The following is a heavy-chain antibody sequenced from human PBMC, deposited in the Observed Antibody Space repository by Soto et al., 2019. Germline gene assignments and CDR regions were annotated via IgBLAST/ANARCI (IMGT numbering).Heavy chain of an antibody. J-gene: IGHJ4*02. CDR2: IHNSENT. V-gene: IGHV4-59*08. CDR3: TTGSGWTSDH. CDR1: GGSISNYY. Sequence: QVQLQESGPGLVKPSETLSLTCTASGGSISNYYWNWIRQPPGKGLEWIGNIHNSENTNYNPSLMRRLTISLDTSNNQCSLKMNSVTAEDTAVYYCTTGSGWTSDHWGRGTLVTVSS. D-gene: IGHD6-19*01.